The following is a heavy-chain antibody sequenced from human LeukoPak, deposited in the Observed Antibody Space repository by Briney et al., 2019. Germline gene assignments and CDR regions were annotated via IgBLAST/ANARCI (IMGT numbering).Heavy chain of an antibody. CDR2: INPSGGST. CDR3: ATITMVRGTSGYYYGMDV. V-gene: IGHV1-46*01. Sequence: ASVKVSCKASGYTFTSYYMHWVRQAPGQGLEWMGIINPSGGSTSYAQKFQGRVTMTRDTSTSTVYMELSSLRSEDTAVYYCATITMVRGTSGYYYGMDVWGQGTTVTVSS. D-gene: IGHD3-10*01. CDR1: GYTFTSYY. J-gene: IGHJ6*02.